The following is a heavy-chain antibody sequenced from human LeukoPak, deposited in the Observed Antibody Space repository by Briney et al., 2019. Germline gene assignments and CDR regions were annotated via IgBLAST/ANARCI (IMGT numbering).Heavy chain of an antibody. V-gene: IGHV4-39*01. CDR3: ARLSCGGGNCYYYYYYGMDV. CDR2: IYYSGST. D-gene: IGHD2-15*01. CDR1: GGXFSSSSYY. Sequence: SETLSLTCTVSGGXFSSSSYYWGWIRQPPGKGLEWVGTIYYSGSTYYNPSLKSRVTISVDRSKNQFSLKLSSVTAADTAVYYCARLSCGGGNCYYYYYYGMDVWGQGTTVTVSS. J-gene: IGHJ6*02.